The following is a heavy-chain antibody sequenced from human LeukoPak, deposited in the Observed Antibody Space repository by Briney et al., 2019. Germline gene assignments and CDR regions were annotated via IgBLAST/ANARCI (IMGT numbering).Heavy chain of an antibody. J-gene: IGHJ6*03. CDR1: GGSISNKY. CDR2: IYYSGST. CDR3: ARDWGVGGRPGYMDV. D-gene: IGHD6-6*01. V-gene: IGHV4-59*01. Sequence: SSETLSLTCTVSGGSISNKYWSWIRQPPGKGLEWIGYIYYSGSTNYNPSLKSRVTILVDTSKNRFSLKLSSVTAADTAVYFCARDWGVGGRPGYMDVWGKGTTVTVSS.